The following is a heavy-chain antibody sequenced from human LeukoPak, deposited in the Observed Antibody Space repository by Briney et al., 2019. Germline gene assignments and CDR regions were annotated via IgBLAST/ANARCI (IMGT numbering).Heavy chain of an antibody. V-gene: IGHV3-23*01. CDR1: GFNFRGCA. Sequence: PGGSLRLSCAASGFNFRGCAMSWVRQGPGKGLEWVAGISGRGETTFYADSVKGRFTISRDNSKNTLYLQMNSLRAEDTAVYHCARVSRQRTYDILTGQIDYWGQGTLVTVSS. CDR3: ARVSRQRTYDILTGQIDY. D-gene: IGHD3-9*01. J-gene: IGHJ4*02. CDR2: ISGRGETT.